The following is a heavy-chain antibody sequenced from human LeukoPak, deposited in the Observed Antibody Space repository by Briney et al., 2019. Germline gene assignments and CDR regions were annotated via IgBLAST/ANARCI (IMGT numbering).Heavy chain of an antibody. D-gene: IGHD3-22*01. CDR1: GYTFTGYY. J-gene: IGHJ4*02. Sequence: ASVKVSCKASGYTFTGYYMHWVRQAPGQGLEWMGWINPNSGGTNYAQKFQGRVTMTRDTSISAAYMELSRLRSDDTAVYYCARVGIYYDSSGYLDYWGQGTLVTVSS. V-gene: IGHV1-2*02. CDR3: ARVGIYYDSSGYLDY. CDR2: INPNSGGT.